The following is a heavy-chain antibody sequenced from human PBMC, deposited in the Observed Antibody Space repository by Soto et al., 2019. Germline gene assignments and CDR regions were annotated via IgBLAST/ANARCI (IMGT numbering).Heavy chain of an antibody. J-gene: IGHJ4*02. CDR3: AYGDSRGPFDS. CDR2: IYNSGST. CDR1: GGSISSYY. Sequence: PSETLSLTCTVSGGSISSYYWSWIRQPPGRGLEWIGYIYNSGSTNYNPSLKSRVTISVDTSKNQFSLKLSSVTAADTAVYYCAYGDSRGPFDSWGKGTLVTVSS. V-gene: IGHV4-59*01. D-gene: IGHD4-17*01.